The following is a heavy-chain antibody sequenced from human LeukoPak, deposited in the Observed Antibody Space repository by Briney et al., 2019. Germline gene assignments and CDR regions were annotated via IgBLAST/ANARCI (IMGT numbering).Heavy chain of an antibody. CDR2: MSPTSGNT. Sequence: ASVKVSCKASGGTFSSYAINWVRQAAGQGFEWMGWMSPTSGNTGYAQNFQGRVTVTRDTSISTAYMELTSLRSEDTAVYYCVGGAPNWGFDFWGQGTLVIVSS. J-gene: IGHJ4*02. V-gene: IGHV1-8*02. CDR1: GGTFSSYA. D-gene: IGHD7-27*01. CDR3: VGGAPNWGFDF.